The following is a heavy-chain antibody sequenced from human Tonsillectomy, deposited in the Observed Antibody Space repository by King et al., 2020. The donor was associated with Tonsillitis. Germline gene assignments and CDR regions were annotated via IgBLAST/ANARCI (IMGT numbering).Heavy chain of an antibody. CDR3: ARGVDYCFDS. CDR2: ISSDGTKK. Sequence: VQLVESGGGVVQPGGSLRLSCAASGFSFSSSNSAMDWVRQAPGKGLEWVAFISSDGTKKSYVDPVKGRLTISRDISKNTLFLEMNNLRPEDTALYYCARGVDYCFDSWAQGTLVTVSS. J-gene: IGHJ4*02. V-gene: IGHV3-30*02. CDR1: GFSFSSSNSA. D-gene: IGHD3/OR15-3a*01.